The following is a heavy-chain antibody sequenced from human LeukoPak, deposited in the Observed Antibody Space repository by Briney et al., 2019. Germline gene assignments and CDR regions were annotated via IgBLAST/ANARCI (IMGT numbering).Heavy chain of an antibody. J-gene: IGHJ6*02. CDR3: ARGLVGATLYYYYGMDV. CDR2: IIPIFGTA. V-gene: IGHV1-69*13. D-gene: IGHD1-26*01. Sequence: SVKVSCKASGGTFSSYAISWVRQAPGQGLEWMGGIIPIFGTADYAQKFQGRVTITADESTNTAYMELSSLRSEDTAVYYCARGLVGATLYYYYGMDVWGQGTTVTVSS. CDR1: GGTFSSYA.